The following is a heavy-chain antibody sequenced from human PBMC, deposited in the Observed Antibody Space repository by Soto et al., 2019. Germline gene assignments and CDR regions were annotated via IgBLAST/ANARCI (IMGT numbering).Heavy chain of an antibody. Sequence: QEQLVESGGGVVQPGMSLRLSCEGSGFTFRGHGMHWVRQSPGKGLEWLAVIWYDGSEQYYADSVKGRFTISRDNSKNMLYLQLNTLTVEDTAVYYCARWSNHKVVDPWGQGTMVTVS. CDR1: GFTFRGHG. CDR3: ARWSNHKVVDP. D-gene: IGHD2-8*02. CDR2: IWYDGSEQ. J-gene: IGHJ5*02. V-gene: IGHV3-33*03.